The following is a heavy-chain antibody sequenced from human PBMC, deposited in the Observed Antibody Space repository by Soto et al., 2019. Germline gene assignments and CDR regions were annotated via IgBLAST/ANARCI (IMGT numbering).Heavy chain of an antibody. D-gene: IGHD3-10*01. J-gene: IGHJ5*02. CDR2: ISAYNGNT. CDR3: AREYITMVRGVITPGHNWFDP. Sequence: QVQLVQSGAEVKKPGASVKVSCKASGYTFTSYGISWVRQAPGQGLEWMGWISAYNGNTNYAQKLQGRVTMTTDTSTSTAYRELRSLRSDDTVVYYCAREYITMVRGVITPGHNWFDPWGQGTLVTVSS. CDR1: GYTFTSYG. V-gene: IGHV1-18*01.